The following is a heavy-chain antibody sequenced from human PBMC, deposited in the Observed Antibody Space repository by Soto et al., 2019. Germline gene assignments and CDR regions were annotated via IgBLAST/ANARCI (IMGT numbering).Heavy chain of an antibody. CDR3: ARDCGDGYNPLNWFDP. Sequence: GASVKVSCKASGYTFTSYGISWVRQAPGQGLEWMGWISAYNGNTNYAQKLQGRVTMATDTSTSTAYMELRSLRSDDTAVYYCARDCGDGYNPLNWFDPWGQGTLVTVSS. CDR2: ISAYNGNT. J-gene: IGHJ5*02. CDR1: GYTFTSYG. V-gene: IGHV1-18*04. D-gene: IGHD5-12*01.